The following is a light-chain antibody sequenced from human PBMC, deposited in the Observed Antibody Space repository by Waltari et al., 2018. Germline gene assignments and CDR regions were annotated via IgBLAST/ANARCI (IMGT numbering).Light chain of an antibody. CDR1: QSLVPINRDTF. V-gene: IGKV2-30*02. CDR2: NVS. Sequence: SQSLVPINRDTFLTWFQQRPGQSPRRLIYNVSNRDWRIPDKFSGSGSGTDFTLKISRVEAEDVGIYYCMQSTFWPTFGQGTKVEI. J-gene: IGKJ1*01. CDR3: MQSTFWPT.